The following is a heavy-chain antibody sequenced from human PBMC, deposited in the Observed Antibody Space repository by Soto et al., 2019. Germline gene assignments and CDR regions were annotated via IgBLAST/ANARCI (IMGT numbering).Heavy chain of an antibody. V-gene: IGHV3-33*01. CDR3: SRDREQWLVVYYCDY. CDR2: IWYDGSNI. J-gene: IGHJ4*02. D-gene: IGHD6-19*01. Sequence: QVQLVESGGGVVQPGRSLRLSCAASGFTFSRYGMHWVRQAPGRGLEWVAVIWYDGSNIYYADSVKGRFTISRDNSRDTLDLQMTSLKAEDTAVYYCSRDREQWLVVYYCDYWGQGILVSVSS. CDR1: GFTFSRYG.